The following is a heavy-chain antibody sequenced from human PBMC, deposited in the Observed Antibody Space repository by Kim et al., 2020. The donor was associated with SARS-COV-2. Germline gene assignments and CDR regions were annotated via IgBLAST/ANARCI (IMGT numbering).Heavy chain of an antibody. Sequence: KRYSPSLKSRLTSTKDTSKNQVVLIMTNMDPVDTATYYCAHQTPRYYFDYWGQGTLVTVSS. V-gene: IGHV2-5*01. CDR2: K. CDR3: AHQTPRYYFDY. J-gene: IGHJ4*02.